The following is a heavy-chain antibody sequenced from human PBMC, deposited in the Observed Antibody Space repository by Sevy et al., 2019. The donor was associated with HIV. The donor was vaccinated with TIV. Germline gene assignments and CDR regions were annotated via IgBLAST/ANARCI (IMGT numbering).Heavy chain of an antibody. D-gene: IGHD3-10*01. J-gene: IGHJ5*02. V-gene: IGHV4-4*07. CDR1: GGSISSYY. Sequence: SETLSLTCTVSGGSISSYYWSWIRQPAGKGLEWIGRIYTSGSTNYNPSLKSRVTMSVDTSKNQFSRKLSSVTAADTAVYYCARVRAGTYGSGSYSWWFDPWGQGTLVTVSS. CDR2: IYTSGST. CDR3: ARVRAGTYGSGSYSWWFDP.